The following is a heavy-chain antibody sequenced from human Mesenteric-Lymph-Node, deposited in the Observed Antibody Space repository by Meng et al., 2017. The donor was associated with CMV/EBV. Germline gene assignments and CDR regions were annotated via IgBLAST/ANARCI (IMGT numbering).Heavy chain of an antibody. CDR1: GGIFSSFA. CDR3: ARYYYETNSRDLDY. D-gene: IGHD3-22*01. CDR2: IIPMFGIE. V-gene: IGHV1-69*13. J-gene: IGHJ4*02. Sequence: SVKVSCKASGGIFSSFAINWVRQAPGQGLEWLGGIIPMFGIEDYADKFQGRLTITLHESTGTAYMELSSLRSEDTAVYYCARYYYETNSRDLDYWGQGTLVTVSS.